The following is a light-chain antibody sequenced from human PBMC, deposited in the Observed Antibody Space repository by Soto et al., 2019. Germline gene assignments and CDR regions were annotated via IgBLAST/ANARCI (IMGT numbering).Light chain of an antibody. Sequence: EIVLTQSPGTLSLSPGERATLSCRASQTVISSSLAWFQQKPGQAPRLLIYDASNRATGIPDRFSGSGSGTDFTLTISRLEPEDFAVYYCQHMGTFGQGTKVDI. CDR1: QTVISSS. V-gene: IGKV3-20*01. CDR2: DAS. J-gene: IGKJ1*01. CDR3: QHMGT.